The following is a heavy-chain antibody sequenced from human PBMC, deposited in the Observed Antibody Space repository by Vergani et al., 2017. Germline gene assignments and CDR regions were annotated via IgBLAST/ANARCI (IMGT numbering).Heavy chain of an antibody. J-gene: IGHJ4*02. D-gene: IGHD6-13*01. CDR1: GGSFSGYY. Sequence: QVQLQQWGAGLLKPSETLSLTCAVYGGSFSGYYWSWIRQPPGKGLEWIGEINHSGSTNYNPSLKSRVTISVDTSKNQFSLKLSSVTAADTAVYYCARDRSSGGPGDYWGRGTLVTVSS. V-gene: IGHV4-34*01. CDR3: ARDRSSGGPGDY. CDR2: INHSGST.